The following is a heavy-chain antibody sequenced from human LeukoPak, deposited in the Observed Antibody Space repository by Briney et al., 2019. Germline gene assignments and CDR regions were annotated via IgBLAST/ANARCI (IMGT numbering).Heavy chain of an antibody. Sequence: GASVKVSCKASGYTXTSYYMHWVRQAPGQGLEWMGIINPSGGSTSYAQKFQGRVTMTRDTSTSTVYMEMSSLRSEDTAVYYCARDLPNCSGGSCYPSYYFDYWGQGTLVTVSS. V-gene: IGHV1-46*01. J-gene: IGHJ4*02. CDR3: ARDLPNCSGGSCYPSYYFDY. CDR2: INPSGGST. D-gene: IGHD2-15*01. CDR1: GYTXTSYY.